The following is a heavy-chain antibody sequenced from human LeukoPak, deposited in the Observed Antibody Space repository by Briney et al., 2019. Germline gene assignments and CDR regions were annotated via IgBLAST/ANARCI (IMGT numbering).Heavy chain of an antibody. Sequence: PGGSLRLSCAASGFTFSSYAMSWVRQAPGKGLEWVSAISGSGGSTYYADSVKGRFTISRDNSKNTLYLQMNSLRAEDTAVYYCAREGIAAAGDHDAFDIWGQGTTVTVSS. CDR2: ISGSGGST. J-gene: IGHJ3*02. V-gene: IGHV3-23*01. D-gene: IGHD6-13*01. CDR3: AREGIAAAGDHDAFDI. CDR1: GFTFSSYA.